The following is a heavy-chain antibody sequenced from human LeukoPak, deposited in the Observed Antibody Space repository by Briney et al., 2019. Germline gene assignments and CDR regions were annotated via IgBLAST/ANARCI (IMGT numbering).Heavy chain of an antibody. D-gene: IGHD4-17*01. V-gene: IGHV4-61*01. CDR3: ARATTIYGDLFDY. J-gene: IGHJ4*02. CDR2: IYYSGST. Sequence: SETLSLTCTVSGGSISSSSYYWSWIRQPPGKGLEWIGYIYYSGSTNYNPSLKSRVTISVDTSKNQFSLKLSSVTAADTAVYYCARATTIYGDLFDYWGQGTLVTVSS. CDR1: GGSISSSSYY.